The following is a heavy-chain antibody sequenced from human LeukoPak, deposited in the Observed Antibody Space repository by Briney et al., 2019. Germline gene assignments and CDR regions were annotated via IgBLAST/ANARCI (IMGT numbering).Heavy chain of an antibody. CDR3: ARTTEGYAGGPGYSYYYYMDV. Sequence: PSEALSLTCAIYSESFSGYFWSWIRQPPGKGLEWIGEINYSGSTNYNPSLKSRVTISVDTSKNQVSLKLRSVTAADTAVYYCARTTEGYAGGPGYSYYYYMDVWGKGTTVTISS. V-gene: IGHV4-34*01. CDR1: SESFSGYF. J-gene: IGHJ6*03. D-gene: IGHD5-12*01. CDR2: INYSGST.